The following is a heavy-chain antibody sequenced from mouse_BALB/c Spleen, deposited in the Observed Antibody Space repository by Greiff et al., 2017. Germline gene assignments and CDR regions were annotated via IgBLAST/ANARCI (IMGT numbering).Heavy chain of an antibody. J-gene: IGHJ3*01. D-gene: IGHD1-2*01. CDR1: GYTFTSYW. Sequence: VQLQQSGAELAKPGASVKMSCKASGYTFTSYWMHWVKQRPGQGLEWIGYINPSTGYTEYNQKFKDKATLTADKSSSTAYMQLSSLTSEDSAVYYCARSDGLDRFAYWGQGTLVTVSA. CDR3: ARSDGLDRFAY. V-gene: IGHV1-7*01. CDR2: INPSTGYT.